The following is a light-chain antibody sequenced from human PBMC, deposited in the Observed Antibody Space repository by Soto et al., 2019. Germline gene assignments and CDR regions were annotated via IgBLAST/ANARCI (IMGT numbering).Light chain of an antibody. CDR1: SSDVGGYNY. V-gene: IGLV2-14*01. CDR3: GSITSSTTSV. CDR2: EVT. J-gene: IGLJ1*01. Sequence: QSALTQPASVSGSPGQSITISCTGSSSDVGGYNYVSWYQHHPGKAPELMIYEVTNRPSGVSDRFSGSKSGNTASLTISGLQTEDEADYYCGSITSSTTSVFGTGTKVTVL.